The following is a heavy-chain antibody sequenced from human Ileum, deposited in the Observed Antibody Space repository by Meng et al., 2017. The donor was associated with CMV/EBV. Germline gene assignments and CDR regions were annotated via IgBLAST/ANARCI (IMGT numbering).Heavy chain of an antibody. Sequence: YCKASVYPFTSYYIHWIRQAPGQGLEWMGYINSNSGGTNYAQKFQGRVTLTRDTSITTAYLEISSLKSDDTAVYFCARAPGSSSSLWGQGTLVTVSS. CDR1: VYPFTSYY. J-gene: IGHJ4*02. V-gene: IGHV1-2*02. CDR3: ARAPGSSSSL. CDR2: INSNSGGT.